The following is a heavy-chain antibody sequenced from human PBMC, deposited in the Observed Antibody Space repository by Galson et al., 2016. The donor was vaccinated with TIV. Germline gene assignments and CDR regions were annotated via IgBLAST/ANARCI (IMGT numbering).Heavy chain of an antibody. J-gene: IGHJ4*02. V-gene: IGHV1-2*02. CDR2: INPDSADT. CDR1: GYTFRFNGYY. Sequence: SVKVSCKASGYTFRFNGYYLHWVRQAPGQGLEWIGWINPDSADTKYAQKFQGRVTMTSDTSSSTAYMEMPSLTSDDPAVYYCARAGRGRSYDDWGQGALVTVST. CDR3: ARAGRGRSYDD. D-gene: IGHD3-16*01.